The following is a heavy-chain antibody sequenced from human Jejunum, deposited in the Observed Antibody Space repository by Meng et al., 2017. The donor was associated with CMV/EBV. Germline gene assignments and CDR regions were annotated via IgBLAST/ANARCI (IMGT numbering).Heavy chain of an antibody. Sequence: CAASGFTLSTYHMNWVRQAPGKGLEWVSYISSGSGTIYYADSVRGRFTVSRDNAKTSLYLQMNSLRAEDTAVYYCARGGSYSPDYWGQGTRVTVSS. D-gene: IGHD1-26*01. V-gene: IGHV3-48*04. CDR2: ISSGSGTI. CDR1: GFTLSTYH. CDR3: ARGGSYSPDY. J-gene: IGHJ4*02.